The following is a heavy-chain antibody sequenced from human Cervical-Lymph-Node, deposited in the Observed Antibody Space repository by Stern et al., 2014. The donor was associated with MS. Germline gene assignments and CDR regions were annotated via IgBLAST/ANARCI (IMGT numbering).Heavy chain of an antibody. CDR3: ARDGDSSMLGLDV. Sequence: QVQLVQSGAEVKKPGSSVKVSCKASGCIISNYGISWVRQAPGQGLEWMGGIIPMFGTANDAQEFTGRVTITADDSTNTVYMDLSSLTSEDTAVYYCARDGDSSMLGLDVWGQGTTVTVSS. CDR1: GCIISNYG. D-gene: IGHD4-17*01. J-gene: IGHJ6*02. CDR2: IIPMFGTA. V-gene: IGHV1-69*01.